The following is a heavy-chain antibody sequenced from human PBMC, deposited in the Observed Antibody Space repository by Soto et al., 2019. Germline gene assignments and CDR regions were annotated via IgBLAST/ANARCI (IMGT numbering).Heavy chain of an antibody. D-gene: IGHD2-8*01. CDR2: IYHSGST. J-gene: IGHJ4*02. CDR3: ARVGYCTNGVCFAYFDY. V-gene: IGHV4-30-2*01. CDR1: GGSISSGGYS. Sequence: QVQLQESGSGLLKPSQTLSLTCTVSGGSISSGGYSWSWIRQPPGKGLEWIGYIYHSGSTYYNPSLKSRVTVSIDRSKNQFSLELTSVTAADTAVYFCARVGYCTNGVCFAYFDYWGQGTLVTVSS.